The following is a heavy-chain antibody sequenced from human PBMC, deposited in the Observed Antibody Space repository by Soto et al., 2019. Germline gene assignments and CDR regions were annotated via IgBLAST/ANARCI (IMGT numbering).Heavy chain of an antibody. CDR1: GFTFGSYY. D-gene: IGHD3-22*01. CDR2: ISGSGDAT. V-gene: IGHV3-23*01. Sequence: EVQLLESGGGLGQPGGSLRLSCTASGFTFGSYYMTWVRQAPGKGLEWVSAISGSGDATYYADSVEGRFAISRDNAKNTVFLQMNSLRAEDTAVYYCAKARPSGYYDSSDFWGQGTLVTVSS. J-gene: IGHJ4*02. CDR3: AKARPSGYYDSSDF.